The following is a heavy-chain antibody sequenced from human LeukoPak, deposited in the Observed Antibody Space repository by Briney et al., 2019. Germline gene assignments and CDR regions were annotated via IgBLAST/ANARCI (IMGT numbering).Heavy chain of an antibody. J-gene: IGHJ4*02. CDR3: ATSIAAVLYFDY. CDR1: GFTFSSYG. V-gene: IGHV3-30*02. Sequence: GGSLRLSCAASGFTFSSYGMHWVRQSPGKGLDWVAFIRYDGSNQFYADSVKGRFTISRDNSKNTLYLQMNSLRAEDMAVYYCATSIAAVLYFDYWGQGTLVTVSS. D-gene: IGHD6-13*01. CDR2: IRYDGSNQ.